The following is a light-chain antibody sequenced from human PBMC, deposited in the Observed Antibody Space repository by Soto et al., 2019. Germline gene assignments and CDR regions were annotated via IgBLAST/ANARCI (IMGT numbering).Light chain of an antibody. CDR3: QQYGTTPLT. CDR2: DAS. Sequence: EIVLTQSPGTLSLSPGERVTLSCRASQSVKNNYLAWYQHKPGQAPRFLMYDASSRATGIPDRFTGSGSGTDFTLTISRLEPEDFAVYYCQQYGTTPLTFGGGTKVEIK. CDR1: QSVKNNY. V-gene: IGKV3-20*01. J-gene: IGKJ4*01.